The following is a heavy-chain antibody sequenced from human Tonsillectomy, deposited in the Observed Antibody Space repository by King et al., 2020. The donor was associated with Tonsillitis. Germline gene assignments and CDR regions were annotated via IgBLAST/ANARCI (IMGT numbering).Heavy chain of an antibody. CDR3: ARNIYLDSSGFDL. J-gene: IGHJ2*01. V-gene: IGHV1-46*01. CDR1: GYTFTSYY. CDR2: INPSGGST. D-gene: IGHD3-22*01. Sequence: VQLVESGAEVKKPGASVKVSCKASGYTFTSYYMHWVRQAPGQGLEWMGIINPSGGSTRYAQKIQGRVTMTRDTSTSTVYMELSSLRSEDTPVYYCARNIYLDSSGFDLWGRGTLVTVSS.